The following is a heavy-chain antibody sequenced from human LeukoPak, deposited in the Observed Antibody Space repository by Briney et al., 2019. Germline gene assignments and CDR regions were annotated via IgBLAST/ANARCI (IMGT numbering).Heavy chain of an antibody. CDR2: IRPSNGNR. Sequence: GASVKVSCRTSGCDFSTYGITWVRQAPGQGLECMGWIRPSNGNRNYAQKVQDRVTLTTDTSTSTVYMELRSLRSDDTAVYYCARAFGASKSCDYWGQGTLVTVSS. CDR1: GCDFSTYG. V-gene: IGHV1-18*01. D-gene: IGHD3-10*01. CDR3: ARAFGASKSCDY. J-gene: IGHJ4*02.